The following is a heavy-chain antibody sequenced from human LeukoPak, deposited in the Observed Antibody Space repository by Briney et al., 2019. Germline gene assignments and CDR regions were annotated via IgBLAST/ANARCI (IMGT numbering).Heavy chain of an antibody. Sequence: PGGSLRLSCAASGFTFSSYNMNWVRQAPGKGLEWVSAISGSGGSTYYADSVKGRFTISRDNSKNTLYLQMNSLRAEDTAVYYCAKEQAVAGWFDPWGQGTLVTVSS. CDR1: GFTFSSYN. CDR2: ISGSGGST. J-gene: IGHJ5*02. V-gene: IGHV3-23*01. CDR3: AKEQAVAGWFDP. D-gene: IGHD6-19*01.